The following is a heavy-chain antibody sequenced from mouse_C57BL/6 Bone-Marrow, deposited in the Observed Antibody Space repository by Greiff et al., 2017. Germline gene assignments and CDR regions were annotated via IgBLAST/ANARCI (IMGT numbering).Heavy chain of an antibody. V-gene: IGHV14-4*01. Sequence: EVQLQQSGAELVRPGASVKLSCTASGFNIKDDYMHWVKQRPEQGLEWIGWIDPENGDTEYASKFQGKATITADTSSNTAYLQLSSLTSEDTAVYYCTYYYGSSYYYAMDDWGQGTSVTVSS. CDR3: TYYYGSSYYYAMDD. CDR1: GFNIKDDY. CDR2: IDPENGDT. J-gene: IGHJ4*01. D-gene: IGHD1-1*01.